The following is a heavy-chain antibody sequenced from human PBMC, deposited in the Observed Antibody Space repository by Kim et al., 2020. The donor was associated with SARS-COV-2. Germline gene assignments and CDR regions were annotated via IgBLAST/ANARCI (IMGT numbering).Heavy chain of an antibody. J-gene: IGHJ6*02. D-gene: IGHD6-6*01. V-gene: IGHV4-34*01. CDR2: INHSGRT. CDR3: AGSSSSQYQYGMDV. CDR1: GGSFSNYP. Sequence: SETLSLTCVVYGGSFSNYPWSWIRQSPGKGLEWIGEINHSGRTNYNPSLKSRVTISVDTSKNQFSLKLNSVTAADTALYYCAGSSSSQYQYGMDVWGQGTAVTVSS.